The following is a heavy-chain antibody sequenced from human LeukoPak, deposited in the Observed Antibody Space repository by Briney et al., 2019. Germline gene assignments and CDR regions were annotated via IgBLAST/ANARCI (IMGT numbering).Heavy chain of an antibody. Sequence: ASVKVSCKASGGTFSSYAISWVRQAPGQGLEWMGGIIPIFGTANYAQKFQGRVTITADESTSTAYMELSSLRAEDTAVYYCARDYYDSSGYFGYWGQGTLVTVSS. CDR3: ARDYYDSSGYFGY. V-gene: IGHV1-69*01. CDR2: IIPIFGTA. CDR1: GGTFSSYA. J-gene: IGHJ4*02. D-gene: IGHD3-22*01.